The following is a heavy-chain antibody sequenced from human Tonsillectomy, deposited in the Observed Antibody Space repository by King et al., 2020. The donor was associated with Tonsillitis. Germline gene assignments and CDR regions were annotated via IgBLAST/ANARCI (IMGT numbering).Heavy chain of an antibody. CDR1: GFTFSNYG. Sequence: VQLVESGGGVVQPGRSLRLSCAASGFTFSNYGMHWVRQAPGKGLEWVAVISYDGSNKYYADSVKGRFTISGDNSKNTLYLQMNSLRAEDTAVYYCAKRLSGDYYYYGMDVWGQGTTVTVSS. V-gene: IGHV3-30*18. J-gene: IGHJ6*02. D-gene: IGHD7-27*01. CDR2: ISYDGSNK. CDR3: AKRLSGDYYYYGMDV.